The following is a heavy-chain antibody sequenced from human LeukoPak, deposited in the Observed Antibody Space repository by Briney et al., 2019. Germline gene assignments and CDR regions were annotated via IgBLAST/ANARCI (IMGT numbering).Heavy chain of an antibody. CDR2: IYYSGST. Sequence: PAEPQSLTCTVSGGSISSSSYYWGWSRQPPGKGLGWIGSIYYSGSTYYNPSLKSRVTISVDTSKNQFSLKLRSLTAADTAVYYCARHLSGWYQYDAFDIWGRGTMVTVSS. V-gene: IGHV4-39*01. CDR3: ARHLSGWYQYDAFDI. CDR1: GGSISSSSYY. D-gene: IGHD6-19*01. J-gene: IGHJ3*02.